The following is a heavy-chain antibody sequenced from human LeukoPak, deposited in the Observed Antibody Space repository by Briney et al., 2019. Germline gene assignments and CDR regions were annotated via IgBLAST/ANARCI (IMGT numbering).Heavy chain of an antibody. Sequence: SETLSLTCAVYGGSFSGYYWSWIRQPPGKGREWIGEINHSGSTNYNPSLKSRVTISVDTSKNQFSLKLSSVTAADTAVYYCARAPLYAVDYWGQGTLVTVSS. CDR1: GGSFSGYY. J-gene: IGHJ4*02. V-gene: IGHV4-34*01. CDR3: ARAPLYAVDY. CDR2: INHSGST. D-gene: IGHD2-8*01.